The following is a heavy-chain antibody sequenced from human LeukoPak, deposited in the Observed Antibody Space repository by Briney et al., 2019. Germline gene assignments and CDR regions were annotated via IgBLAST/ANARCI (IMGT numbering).Heavy chain of an antibody. V-gene: IGHV3-23*01. CDR3: ARDAFTGWFDY. CDR2: YRDSDERT. D-gene: IGHD1-1*01. CDR1: GFTFSSYS. Sequence: PGGFLRLSCAASGFTFSSYSMNWVRQAPGKGLEWVSRYRDSDERTWYADSVKGRFTLSRDSSKSTLFLQMNSLRAEDTAIYYCARDAFTGWFDYWGQGTLVTLSS. J-gene: IGHJ5*01.